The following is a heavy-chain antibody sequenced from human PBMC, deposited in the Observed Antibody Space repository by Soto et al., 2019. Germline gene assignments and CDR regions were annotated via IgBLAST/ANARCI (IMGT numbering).Heavy chain of an antibody. Sequence: PGGCTRISRAASGVTFSSYAVSGARQDPGKGLEWVSSISDSGGSTYYADSVKGRFTISRDNSKNTLYLQMNSLRAEDTAVYYSAKDPPNWLPLAVAIWGQGTMVTVSS. D-gene: IGHD1-1*01. CDR1: GVTFSSYA. CDR2: ISDSGGST. J-gene: IGHJ3*02. CDR3: AKDPPNWLPLAVAI. V-gene: IGHV3-23*01.